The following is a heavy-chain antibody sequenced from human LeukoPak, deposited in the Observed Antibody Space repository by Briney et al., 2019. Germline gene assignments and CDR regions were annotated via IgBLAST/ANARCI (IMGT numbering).Heavy chain of an antibody. Sequence: SETLSLTCTVSGGSISSSSYYWGWIRQPPGKGLEWIGSIYYSGSTYYNPSLKSRVTISVDTSKNQFSLKLSSVTAADTAVYYCASRWLQFPYYFDYWGQGTLVTVSS. CDR2: IYYSGST. CDR1: GGSISSSSYY. CDR3: ASRWLQFPYYFDY. V-gene: IGHV4-39*07. D-gene: IGHD5-24*01. J-gene: IGHJ4*02.